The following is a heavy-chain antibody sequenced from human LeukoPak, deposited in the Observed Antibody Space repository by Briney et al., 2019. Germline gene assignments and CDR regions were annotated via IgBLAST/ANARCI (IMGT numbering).Heavy chain of an antibody. J-gene: IGHJ3*02. Sequence: PSETLSLTCTVSGGSISSYYWSWVRQAPGKGLEWVSAISGSGGSTYYADSVKGRFTISRDNSKNTLYLQMNSLRAEDTAVYYCAKDQGFGSGSYYGLERAFDIWGQGTMVTVSS. V-gene: IGHV3-23*01. CDR2: ISGSGGST. CDR1: GGSISSYY. D-gene: IGHD3-10*01. CDR3: AKDQGFGSGSYYGLERAFDI.